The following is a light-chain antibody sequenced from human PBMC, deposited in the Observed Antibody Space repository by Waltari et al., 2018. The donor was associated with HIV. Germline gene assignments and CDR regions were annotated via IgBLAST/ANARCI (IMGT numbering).Light chain of an antibody. V-gene: IGKV3-11*01. J-gene: IGKJ2*02. CDR3: QHRSNWPPST. CDR1: QAVSNF. Sequence: EIVLTQSPGTLSLSPGERVILSCRASQAVSNFLAWYQQKPGQAPRLLIYDAFKRATDIPDRFSGSGSGADFTLTISSLEPEDFAVYYCQHRSNWPPSTFGQGTKLEIK. CDR2: DAF.